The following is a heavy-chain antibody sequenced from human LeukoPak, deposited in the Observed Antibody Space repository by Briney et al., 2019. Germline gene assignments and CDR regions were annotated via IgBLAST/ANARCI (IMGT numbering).Heavy chain of an antibody. D-gene: IGHD7-27*01. CDR3: ARDNRRRWGYFDY. V-gene: IGHV3-48*02. CDR2: ISSSSTI. CDR1: GFTFSSYS. J-gene: IGHJ4*02. Sequence: PGGSLRLSCAASGFTFSSYSMNWVRQAPGKGLEWVSYISSSSTIYYADSVKGRFTISRDNAKNSLYLQMNSLRDEDTAVYYCARDNRRRWGYFDYWGQGTLVTVSS.